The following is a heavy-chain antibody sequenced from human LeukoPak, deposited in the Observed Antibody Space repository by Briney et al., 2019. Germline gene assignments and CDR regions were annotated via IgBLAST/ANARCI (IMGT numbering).Heavy chain of an antibody. CDR1: GYTFTSYD. CDR2: MNPNSGNT. J-gene: IGHJ4*02. CDR3: ARGLAHAYGDYGGNY. D-gene: IGHD4-17*01. Sequence: ASVKVSCKASGYTFTSYDINWVRQATGQGLEWMGWMNPNSGNTGYAQKFQGRVTTTRNTSISTAYMELSSLRSGDTAVYYCARGLAHAYGDYGGNYWGQGTLVTVSS. V-gene: IGHV1-8*01.